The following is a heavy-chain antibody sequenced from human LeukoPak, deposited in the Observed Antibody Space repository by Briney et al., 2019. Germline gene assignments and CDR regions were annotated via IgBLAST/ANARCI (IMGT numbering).Heavy chain of an antibody. CDR1: GFTLSSYG. D-gene: IGHD7-27*01. V-gene: IGHV3-30*18. Sequence: GRSLRLSCAASGFTLSSYGMHWVRQAPGKGLEWVAVISYDGSNKYYADSVKGRFTISRDNSKNTLYLQMNSLGAEDTAVYYCAKQSWGSTYYFDYWGQGTLVTVSS. CDR3: AKQSWGSTYYFDY. J-gene: IGHJ4*02. CDR2: ISYDGSNK.